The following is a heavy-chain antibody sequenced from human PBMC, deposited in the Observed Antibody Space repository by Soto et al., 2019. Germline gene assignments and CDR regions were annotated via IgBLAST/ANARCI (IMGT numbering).Heavy chain of an antibody. CDR1: GGSTSSYY. J-gene: IGHJ6*02. CDR3: ARVPDV. CDR2: IYYSGST. Sequence: PSETLSLTCTVSGGSTSSYYWSWIRQPPGKGLEWIGYIYYSGSTYYNPSLKSRVTISIDRSKNQFSLKLSSVTAADTAVYYCARVPDVWGQGTTVTVSS. V-gene: IGHV4-59*12.